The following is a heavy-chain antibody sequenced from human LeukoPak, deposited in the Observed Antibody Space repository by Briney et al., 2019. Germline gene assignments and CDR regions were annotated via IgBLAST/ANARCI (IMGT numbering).Heavy chain of an antibody. J-gene: IGHJ5*02. CDR2: IYHSGST. CDR1: GDSISNIHW. Sequence: SETLSLTCAVSGDSISNIHWWTWVRQPPGKGLEWIGEIYHSGSTNYNPSLKSRVTMSVDTSKNQFSLKLSSVTAADTAVYYCAREGPDHSSSWLLIDWFDPWGQGTLVTVSS. V-gene: IGHV4-4*02. D-gene: IGHD6-13*01. CDR3: AREGPDHSSSWLLIDWFDP.